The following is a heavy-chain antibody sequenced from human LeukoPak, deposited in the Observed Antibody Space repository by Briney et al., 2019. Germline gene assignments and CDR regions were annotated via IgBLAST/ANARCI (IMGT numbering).Heavy chain of an antibody. J-gene: IGHJ5*02. CDR2: IYYSGST. CDR3: ARSYYDSSGYGKFDP. Sequence: PSETLSLTCTVSGGSISSYYWSWIRQPPGKGLEWIGYIYYSGSTNYNPSLKSRVTISVDTSKNQFSLKLSSVTAADTAVYYCARSYYDSSGYGKFDPWGQGTLVTVSS. D-gene: IGHD3-22*01. CDR1: GGSISSYY. V-gene: IGHV4-59*01.